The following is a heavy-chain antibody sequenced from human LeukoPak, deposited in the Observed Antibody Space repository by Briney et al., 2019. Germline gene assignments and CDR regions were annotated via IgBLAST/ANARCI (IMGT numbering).Heavy chain of an antibody. J-gene: IGHJ4*02. Sequence: ASVKVSCKASGYTFTGYYMNWVRQAPGQGLEWMGWINPNSGGTNYAQKFQGRVTMTRDTSISTAYMELSRLRSDDTAVYYCARAATPTGSGYYYWGQGTLVTVSS. V-gene: IGHV1-2*02. CDR2: INPNSGGT. CDR3: ARAATPTGSGYYY. D-gene: IGHD3-22*01. CDR1: GYTFTGYY.